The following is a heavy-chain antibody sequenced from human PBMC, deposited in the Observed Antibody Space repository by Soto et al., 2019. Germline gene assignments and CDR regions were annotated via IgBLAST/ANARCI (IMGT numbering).Heavy chain of an antibody. CDR2: INAGNGNT. CDR1: GYTFTSYA. CDR3: ARDPALRFLEWLLFDYYGMDL. D-gene: IGHD3-3*01. Sequence: GASVKVSCKASGYTFTSYAMHWVRQAPGQSLEWMGWINAGNGNTKYSQKFQGRVTITRDTSASTAYMELSSLRSEDTAVYYCARDPALRFLEWLLFDYYGMDLWGQGTKVTVSS. J-gene: IGHJ6*02. V-gene: IGHV1-3*01.